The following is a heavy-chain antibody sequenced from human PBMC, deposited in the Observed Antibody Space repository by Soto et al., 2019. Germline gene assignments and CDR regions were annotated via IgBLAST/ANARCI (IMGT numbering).Heavy chain of an antibody. V-gene: IGHV1-46*01. CDR3: ARGGGTLDY. J-gene: IGHJ4*02. CDR1: GYTFISYA. Sequence: QVQLVQSGAEVKKSGASVKVSCKASGYTFISYAMYWVRQAPGQGLEWMGIISPRDASTSYALSFQGRVSMTRDTSTSTMYMELSNLRSEDTAVYYCARGGGTLDYWGQGTLVTVSS. CDR2: ISPRDAST.